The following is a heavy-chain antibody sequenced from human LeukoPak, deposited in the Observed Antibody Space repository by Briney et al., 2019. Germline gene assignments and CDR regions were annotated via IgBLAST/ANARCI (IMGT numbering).Heavy chain of an antibody. CDR1: GYTFTSNY. D-gene: IGHD3-10*01. V-gene: IGHV1-2*02. J-gene: IGHJ5*02. Sequence: ASVKVSCKAFGYTFTSNYIHWVRQAPGQGLEWMGWIDPNSGDTKYVEKFQGRVTMTRDTSFSTAYMALSSLRSEDTAVYYCARSGFGSGISFDLWGQGTLVTVSS. CDR3: ARSGFGSGISFDL. CDR2: IDPNSGDT.